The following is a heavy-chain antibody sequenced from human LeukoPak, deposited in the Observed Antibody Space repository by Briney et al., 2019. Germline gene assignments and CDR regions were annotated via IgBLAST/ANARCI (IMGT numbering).Heavy chain of an antibody. CDR2: ISYDGSNK. CDR1: GFTFSSYA. CDR3: ARDYNLFDY. D-gene: IGHD1-1*01. J-gene: IGHJ4*02. Sequence: GGSLRLSCAASGFTFSSYAMHWVRQAPGKGLEWVAVISYDGSNKYYADSVKGRFTISRDNSKNTLYLQMNSLRAEDTAVYYCARDYNLFDYWGQGTLVTVSS. V-gene: IGHV3-30*04.